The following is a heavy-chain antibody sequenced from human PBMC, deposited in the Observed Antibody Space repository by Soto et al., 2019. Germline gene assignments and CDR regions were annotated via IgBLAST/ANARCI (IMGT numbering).Heavy chain of an antibody. Sequence: QVQLQQWGAGLLKPSETLSLTCAVYGGSFSGYYWSWIRQPPGKGLEWFGEITHSGSTNYNPSLKSRGAISVDTAKNQYSQKRSSVTAADTAVYYCARGGEQLVRSYYYYYMDVWGKGTTVTVS. V-gene: IGHV4-34*01. CDR3: ARGGEQLVRSYYYYYMDV. J-gene: IGHJ6*03. CDR1: GGSFSGYY. D-gene: IGHD6-6*01. CDR2: ITHSGST.